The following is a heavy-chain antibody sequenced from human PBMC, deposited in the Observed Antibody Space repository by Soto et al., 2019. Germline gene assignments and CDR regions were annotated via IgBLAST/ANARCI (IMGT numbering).Heavy chain of an antibody. CDR3: TTYYSDSSGYYLLGDY. D-gene: IGHD3-22*01. J-gene: IGHJ4*02. CDR1: GFTFSDAW. V-gene: IGHV3-15*07. Sequence: EVQLEESGGGLVKPGGSLRLSCAASGFTFSDAWMNWVRQAPGKGLEWVGRIKSKTDGGTTDYAAPVKGRFTISSDDSKNTLYLQMNSLKTEDTALYYCTTYYSDSSGYYLLGDYWGQGTLVTVSS. CDR2: IKSKTDGGTT.